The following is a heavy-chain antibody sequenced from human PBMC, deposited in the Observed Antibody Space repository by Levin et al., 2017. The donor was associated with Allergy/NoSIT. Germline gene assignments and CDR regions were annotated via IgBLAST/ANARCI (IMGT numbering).Heavy chain of an antibody. Sequence: LSLPCAASGFTLNNAWVSWVRQAPGKGLEWVGRIKSKTSGGTTDYAAPVKGRFSISRDDSKNTMYLQMNSLRTEDTAVYYCTTEGFTYGNHAIDVWGQGTMVTVSS. J-gene: IGHJ3*01. CDR2: IKSKTSGGTT. V-gene: IGHV3-15*01. CDR1: GFTLNNAW. D-gene: IGHD3-10*01. CDR3: TTEGFTYGNHAIDV.